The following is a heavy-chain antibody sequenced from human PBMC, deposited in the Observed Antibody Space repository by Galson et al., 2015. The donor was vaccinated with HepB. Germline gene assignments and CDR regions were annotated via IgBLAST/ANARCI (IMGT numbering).Heavy chain of an antibody. V-gene: IGHV3-11*06. CDR2: ISRSCHYT. J-gene: IGHJ4*02. Sequence: SLRLSCATSGFTFSDYYMAWVRQAPGKGLEWVSYISRSCHYTNTEDALKGRFFISRDNAKNSLYLQMNSLRAEDTAVYYCAYDCPRDGSTCCSSGDYWGQGTLVTVSS. CDR1: GFTFSDYY. CDR3: AYDCPRDGSTCCSSGDY. D-gene: IGHD2-2*01.